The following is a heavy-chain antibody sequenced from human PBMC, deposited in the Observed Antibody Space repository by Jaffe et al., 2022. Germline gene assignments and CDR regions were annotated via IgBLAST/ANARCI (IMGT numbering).Heavy chain of an antibody. CDR1: GFTFSSYS. D-gene: IGHD2-15*01. CDR2: ISSSSSTI. CDR3: ARDEEMVVAATPYFDY. J-gene: IGHJ4*02. V-gene: IGHV3-48*01. Sequence: EVQLVESGGGLVQPGGSLRLSCAASGFTFSSYSMNWVRQAPGKGLEWVSYISSSSSTIYYADSVKGRFTISRDNAKNSLYLQMNSLRAEDTAVYYCARDEEMVVAATPYFDYWGQGTLVTVSS.